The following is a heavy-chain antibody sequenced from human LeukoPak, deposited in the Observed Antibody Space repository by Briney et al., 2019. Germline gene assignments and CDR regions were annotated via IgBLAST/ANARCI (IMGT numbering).Heavy chain of an antibody. J-gene: IGHJ4*02. Sequence: GRSLRLSCAASGFTFNTFAMHWVRQAPGKGLERMAVISYDGSNKDYADSVKGRFTISRDNSKNTLFLRMNSLRAEDTALYYCARHGHNYYASVPPDYWGQGTLVTVSS. D-gene: IGHD3-10*01. V-gene: IGHV3-30-3*01. CDR3: ARHGHNYYASVPPDY. CDR1: GFTFNTFA. CDR2: ISYDGSNK.